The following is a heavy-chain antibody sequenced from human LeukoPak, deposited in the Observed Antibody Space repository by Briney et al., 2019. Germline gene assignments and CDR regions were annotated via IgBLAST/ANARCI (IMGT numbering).Heavy chain of an antibody. CDR1: GGSISSYY. CDR2: IYYSGST. D-gene: IGHD6-6*01. J-gene: IGHJ4*02. Sequence: ETLSLTCTVSGGSISSYYWSWIRQPPGKGLEWIGYIYYSGSTNYNPSLKSRVTISVDTSKNQFSLKLSSVTAADTAVYYCARDSSFKRYYFDYWGQGTLVTVSS. CDR3: ARDSSFKRYYFDY. V-gene: IGHV4-59*12.